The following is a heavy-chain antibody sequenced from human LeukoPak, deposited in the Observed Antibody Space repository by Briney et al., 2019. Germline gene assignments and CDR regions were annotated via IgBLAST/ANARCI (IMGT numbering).Heavy chain of an antibody. CDR1: GYTFTSYA. CDR3: ARADPENEFWSGYSYYYYYGMDV. J-gene: IGHJ6*02. D-gene: IGHD3-3*01. Sequence: ASVKVSCKASGYTFTSYAMHWMRQAPGQRLEWMGWINAGSGNKKYSQTFQGKDTITRDKSASTAYMELISQRSEDTAVYYCARADPENEFWSGYSYYYYYGMDVWGQGPTVTLPS. V-gene: IGHV1-3*01. CDR2: INAGSGNK.